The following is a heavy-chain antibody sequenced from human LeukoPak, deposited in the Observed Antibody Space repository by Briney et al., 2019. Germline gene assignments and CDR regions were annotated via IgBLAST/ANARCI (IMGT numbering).Heavy chain of an antibody. CDR1: GFTFSSYA. V-gene: IGHV3-23*01. Sequence: GGSLRLSCAASGFTFSSYAMSWVRQAPGKGLEWVSAISGSGGSTYYADSVKGRFTISRDNSKNTLYLQMNSLRAEDTAVYYCAKELVYYDSSGYSRYYFDYWGQGTLVTVSS. D-gene: IGHD3-22*01. CDR3: AKELVYYDSSGYSRYYFDY. CDR2: ISGSGGST. J-gene: IGHJ4*02.